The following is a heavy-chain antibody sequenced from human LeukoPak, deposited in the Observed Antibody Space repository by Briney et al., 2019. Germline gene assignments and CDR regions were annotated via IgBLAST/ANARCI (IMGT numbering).Heavy chain of an antibody. D-gene: IGHD2-15*01. V-gene: IGHV1-2*02. CDR1: GYTFTGYY. Sequence: ASVKVSCKASGYTFTGYYMHWVRQAPGQGLEWMGWINPNSGGTNYAQKFQGRVTMTRDTSISTAYMELSRLRSDDTAVYYCARDLGNDGVVVVAATDYGGQGTLVTVSS. J-gene: IGHJ4*02. CDR2: INPNSGGT. CDR3: ARDLGNDGVVVVAATDY.